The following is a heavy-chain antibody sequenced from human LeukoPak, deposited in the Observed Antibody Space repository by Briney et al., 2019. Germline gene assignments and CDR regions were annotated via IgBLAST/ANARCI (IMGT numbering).Heavy chain of an antibody. V-gene: IGHV4-34*01. J-gene: IGHJ4*02. CDR2: IKPSGST. CDR3: ARVAGGSYHFDY. D-gene: IGHD1-26*01. CDR1: GGSFSGYY. Sequence: SETLSLTCAVYGGSFSGYYWSWIRQPPGKGLEWIGEIKPSGSTNYNPSLKSRVSISVDTAKNQFSLKMSSLTAADTAVYYCARVAGGSYHFDYWGQGTLVTVSS.